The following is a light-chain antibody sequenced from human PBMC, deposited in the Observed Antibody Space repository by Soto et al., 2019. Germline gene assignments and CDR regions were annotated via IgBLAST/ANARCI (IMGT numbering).Light chain of an antibody. V-gene: IGKV1-39*01. CDR2: DAS. Sequence: DIQMTQSPSSLSASVGDRVTITCRASESISTQLNWYHQKPGKAPNLLIYDASTLQSGFPSRFSGSGSGTDFSLTISSLQPEDFASYYCQQSYSFPTFGGGTKVEN. J-gene: IGKJ4*01. CDR3: QQSYSFPT. CDR1: ESISTQ.